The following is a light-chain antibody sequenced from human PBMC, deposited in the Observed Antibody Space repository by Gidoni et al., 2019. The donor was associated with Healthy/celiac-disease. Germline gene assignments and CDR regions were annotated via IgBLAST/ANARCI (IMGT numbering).Light chain of an antibody. Sequence: AIPLPHSPSSLSASVGDRVTITCPASQGISSALAWYQQKPGKAPKLLIYDASSLESGVPSRFSGSGSGTDFTLTISSLQPEDFATYYCQQFNNYPFTFGPGTKVDIK. CDR2: DAS. V-gene: IGKV1D-13*01. J-gene: IGKJ3*01. CDR3: QQFNNYPFT. CDR1: QGISSA.